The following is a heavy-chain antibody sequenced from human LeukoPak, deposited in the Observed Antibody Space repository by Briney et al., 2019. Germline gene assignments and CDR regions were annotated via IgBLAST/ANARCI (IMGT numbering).Heavy chain of an antibody. CDR1: GGTFSSYA. CDR2: IIPILGIA. V-gene: IGHV1-69*04. D-gene: IGHD1-26*01. J-gene: IGHJ4*02. Sequence: SVKVSCKASGGTFSSYAISWVRQAPGQGLEWMGRIIPILGIANYAQKFQGRVTITADKSTSTAYMELSSLRSEDTAVYYCARGSGLYSGSYYGIWGQGTLVTVSS. CDR3: ARGSGLYSGSYYGI.